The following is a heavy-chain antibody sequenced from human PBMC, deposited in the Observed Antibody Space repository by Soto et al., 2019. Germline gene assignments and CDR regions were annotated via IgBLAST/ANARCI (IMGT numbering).Heavy chain of an antibody. CDR3: AKSRGSGSLYYYGMDV. D-gene: IGHD3-10*01. CDR1: GFTFSSYA. J-gene: IGHJ6*02. V-gene: IGHV3-23*01. Sequence: GGSLRLSCAASGFTFSSYAMSWVRQAPGKGLEWVSGISVSGGTTHYADSVKGRFTISRDNSKNTVYLQMNSLRAEDTAVYYCAKSRGSGSLYYYGMDVWGQGTTVTVSS. CDR2: ISVSGGTT.